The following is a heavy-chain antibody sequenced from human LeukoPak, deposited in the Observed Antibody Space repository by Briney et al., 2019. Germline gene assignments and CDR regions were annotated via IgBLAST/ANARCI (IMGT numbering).Heavy chain of an antibody. CDR2: ISGSGGST. CDR1: GFTVSSYA. V-gene: IGHV3-23*01. Sequence: GGSLRLSCAASGFTVSSYAMSWVRQAPGKGLEWVSAISGSGGSTYYPDSVKGRFTISRDNSKNTLYLQMNSLRAEDTAVYYCAKRYYDILTGPFGYWGQGTLVTVSS. D-gene: IGHD3-9*01. CDR3: AKRYYDILTGPFGY. J-gene: IGHJ4*02.